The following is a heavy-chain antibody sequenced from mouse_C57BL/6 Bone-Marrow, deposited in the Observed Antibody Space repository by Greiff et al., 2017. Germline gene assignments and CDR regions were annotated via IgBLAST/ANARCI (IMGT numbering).Heavy chain of an antibody. Sequence: VQLQESGAELVRPGASVKLSCKASGYTFTDDYMHWVKQRPEQGLEWIGWIDPENGDTEYAEKFKGKATLTADTSSSTAYMQLRSLTSEDSAVXYFSTGGKHVAMDYWGQGTSVTVSS. J-gene: IGHJ4*01. CDR1: GYTFTDDY. D-gene: IGHD2-1*01. V-gene: IGHV14-4*01. CDR3: STGGKHVAMDY. CDR2: IDPENGDT.